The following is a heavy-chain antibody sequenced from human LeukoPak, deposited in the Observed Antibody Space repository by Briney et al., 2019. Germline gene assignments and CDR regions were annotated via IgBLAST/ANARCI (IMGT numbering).Heavy chain of an antibody. CDR2: ISGSGGRT. CDR1: GFTFSSYG. V-gene: IGHV3-23*01. CDR3: AKGYYASGSYGWFDT. J-gene: IGHJ5*02. Sequence: GGSLRLSCAASGFTFSSYGMNWVRQAPGKGLEWVSTISGSGGRTFYGDSVKGRFSISRDISKNTLYLQMNSLRAEDTAVYYCAKGYYASGSYGWFDTWDQGTLVTVSS. D-gene: IGHD3-10*01.